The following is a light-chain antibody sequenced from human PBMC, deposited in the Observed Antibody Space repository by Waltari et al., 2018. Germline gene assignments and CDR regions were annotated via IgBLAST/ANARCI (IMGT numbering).Light chain of an antibody. CDR1: RSNIGSNS. CDR2: TNN. J-gene: IGLJ3*02. V-gene: IGLV1-44*01. Sequence: QSVLTQPPSASGTPGQKVTISCSGSRSNIGSNSVSWYQQVPGTAPKLIIFTNNLRSSGVPDRFSASKSGTSASLAISGLQSEDEADYYCASWDDTLNGLWVFGGGTSLTVL. CDR3: ASWDDTLNGLWV.